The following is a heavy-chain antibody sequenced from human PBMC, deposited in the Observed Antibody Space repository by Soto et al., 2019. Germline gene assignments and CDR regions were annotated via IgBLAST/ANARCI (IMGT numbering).Heavy chain of an antibody. CDR1: GFTFSSYG. CDR2: ISYDGSNK. Sequence: PGWSLRLSCAASGFTFSSYGMHWVRQAPGKGLEWVAVISYDGSNKYYADSVKGRFTISRDNSKNTLYLQMNSLRAEDTAVYYCAKGGPRYCTNGVCYPYFAYWGQGTMVTVSS. J-gene: IGHJ4*02. CDR3: AKGGPRYCTNGVCYPYFAY. V-gene: IGHV3-30*18. D-gene: IGHD2-8*01.